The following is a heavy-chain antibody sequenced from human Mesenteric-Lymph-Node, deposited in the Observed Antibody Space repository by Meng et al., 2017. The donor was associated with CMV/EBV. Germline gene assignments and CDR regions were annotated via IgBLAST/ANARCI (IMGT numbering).Heavy chain of an antibody. J-gene: IGHJ1*01. CDR1: GFTFDDYG. V-gene: IGHV3-21*01. Sequence: GESLKISCAASGFTFDDYGMSWVRQAPGKGLEWVSFISSTSTYISYADSVKGRFTISRDNTKNTLYLQMNSLRAEDTAVYYCARGGLVYSSSSAEYYQHWGQGTLVTVSS. CDR2: ISSTSTYI. CDR3: ARGGLVYSSSSAEYYQH. D-gene: IGHD6-6*01.